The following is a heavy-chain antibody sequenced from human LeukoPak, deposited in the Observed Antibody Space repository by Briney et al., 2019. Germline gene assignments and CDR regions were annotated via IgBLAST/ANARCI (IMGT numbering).Heavy chain of an antibody. V-gene: IGHV1-69*13. CDR1: GYAFTGYY. D-gene: IGHD3-10*01. J-gene: IGHJ6*01. CDR2: IIPIFNTA. Sequence: SVKVSCKASGYAFTGYYMHWVRQAPGQGLEWMGGIIPIFNTANYARKLQGRVTITADESTSTVYMELSSLRSEDTAVYYCARDLTGYYGSGKWYYYAMDVWGQGTTVIVSS. CDR3: ARDLTGYYGSGKWYYYAMDV.